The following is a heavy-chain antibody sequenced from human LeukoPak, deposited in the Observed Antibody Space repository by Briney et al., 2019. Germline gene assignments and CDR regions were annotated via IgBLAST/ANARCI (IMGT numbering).Heavy chain of an antibody. CDR2: INHSGNT. CDR1: GASISSDKW. Sequence: SETLSLTCAVSGASISSDKWWSWVRQPPGKGLEWIGEINHSGNTNYSPSLKSRVTMSADKSKNEFSLRLTSVTAADTAVYYCARAGVWLPAVWGQGPLVTVSS. V-gene: IGHV4-4*02. D-gene: IGHD3-9*01. CDR3: ARAGVWLPAV. J-gene: IGHJ4*02.